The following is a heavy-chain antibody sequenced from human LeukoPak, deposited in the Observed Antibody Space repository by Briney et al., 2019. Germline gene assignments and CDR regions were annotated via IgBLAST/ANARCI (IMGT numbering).Heavy chain of an antibody. Sequence: GGSLRLSCEASGFTFSAYAMTWVRQAPGKGLEWVSSIGSDNKPHYSESVKGRFAISRDNSKNTLYLQMNSLRAEDTAVYYCARGYCGGGDCYPLDYWGQGTLVTVSS. D-gene: IGHD2-21*02. CDR2: IGSDNKP. CDR1: GFTFSAYA. V-gene: IGHV3-23*05. CDR3: ARGYCGGGDCYPLDY. J-gene: IGHJ4*02.